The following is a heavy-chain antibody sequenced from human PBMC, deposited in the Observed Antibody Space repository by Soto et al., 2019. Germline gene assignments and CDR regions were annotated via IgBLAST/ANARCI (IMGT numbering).Heavy chain of an antibody. CDR1: GFTFSSYA. CDR3: ARDSRYCTNGVCYPVGAFDI. J-gene: IGHJ3*02. CDR2: ISYDGSNK. Sequence: PGGSLRLSCAASGFTFSSYAMHWVRQAPGKGLEWVAVISYDGSNKYYADSVKGRFTISRDNSKNTLYLQMNSLRAEDTAVYYCARDSRYCTNGVCYPVGAFDIWGQGTMVTVSS. V-gene: IGHV3-30-3*01. D-gene: IGHD2-8*01.